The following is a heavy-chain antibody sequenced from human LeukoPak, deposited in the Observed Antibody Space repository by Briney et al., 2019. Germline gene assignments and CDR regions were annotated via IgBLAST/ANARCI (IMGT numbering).Heavy chain of an antibody. Sequence: GGSLRLSCSASGVTFKNYGLHWVRQAPGMGLEWVAFIQHDGKKDHYADSVRGRFTVSRDNAKNTLYLQLNSLRADDTTVYYCARGLSYAVAYGDYWGQGTLVTVSS. CDR1: GVTFKNYG. V-gene: IGHV3-30*02. CDR3: ARGLSYAVAYGDY. D-gene: IGHD6-19*01. J-gene: IGHJ4*02. CDR2: IQHDGKKD.